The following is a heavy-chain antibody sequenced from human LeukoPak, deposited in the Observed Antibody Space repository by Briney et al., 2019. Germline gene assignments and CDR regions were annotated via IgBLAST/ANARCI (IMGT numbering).Heavy chain of an antibody. V-gene: IGHV3-30*14. CDR2: ITYDAKHE. CDR1: GFTFSSYA. J-gene: IGHJ4*02. Sequence: PGRSLRLSCAASGFTFSSYAMDWVRQAPGKGLEWVAVITYDAKHEFYVDSVKSRFSVSRDNAKNTLYLQMNSLTAEDTAVYYCARSAYGGYQIDYWGQGTLVTVSS. CDR3: ARSAYGGYQIDY. D-gene: IGHD4-17*01.